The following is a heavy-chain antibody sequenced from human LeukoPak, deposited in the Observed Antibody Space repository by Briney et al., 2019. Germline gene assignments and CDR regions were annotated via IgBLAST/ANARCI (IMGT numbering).Heavy chain of an antibody. V-gene: IGHV3-30*04. Sequence: GGSLRLSCAPSGFSLSRYPMHWVSQAPGKGLEWVAVLSFDGTDKHYADSGTGRFTISRDNSKNTLYLQMNSLRGDDTAVYYCAKDLSGAADYYFEYWGQGTLVTVSS. CDR2: LSFDGTDK. J-gene: IGHJ4*02. D-gene: IGHD6-19*01. CDR1: GFSLSRYP. CDR3: AKDLSGAADYYFEY.